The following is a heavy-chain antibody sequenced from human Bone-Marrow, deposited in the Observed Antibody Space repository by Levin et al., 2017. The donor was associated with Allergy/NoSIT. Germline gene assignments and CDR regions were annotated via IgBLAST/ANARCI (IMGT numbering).Heavy chain of an antibody. CDR2: INSDGSVT. V-gene: IGHV3-74*01. CDR1: GFTFSSYW. D-gene: IGHD3-22*01. J-gene: IGHJ4*02. CDR3: AREHLGSRTYYYDSSGYYFDY. Sequence: GESLKISCAASGFTFSSYWMHWVRQAPGKGLVWVSRINSDGSVTSYADSVKGRFTISRDNAKNTLYLQMNSLRAEDTAVYYCAREHLGSRTYYYDSSGYYFDYWGQGTLVTVSS.